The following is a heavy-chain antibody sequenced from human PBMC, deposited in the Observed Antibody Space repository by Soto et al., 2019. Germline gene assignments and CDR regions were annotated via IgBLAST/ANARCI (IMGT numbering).Heavy chain of an antibody. CDR3: TRSEQLYTFDS. J-gene: IGHJ4*02. D-gene: IGHD6-6*01. CDR1: GYKFTWDW. V-gene: IGHV5-51*01. CDR2: VYPGDSDI. Sequence: PGESLKISCKASGYKFTWDWIGWVRQMPGKGLELMGVVYPGDSDIRYSPSSQGLVIISADKSITTAYLQWSSLKASDTAMYYCTRSEQLYTFDSWGQGTLVTVSS.